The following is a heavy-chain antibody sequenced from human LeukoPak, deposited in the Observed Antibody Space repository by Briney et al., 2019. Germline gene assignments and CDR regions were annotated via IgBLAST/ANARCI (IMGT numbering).Heavy chain of an antibody. V-gene: IGHV3-48*01. Sequence: GGSLRLSCAASGFTFSSYSMNWVRQAPRKGLQWVSYISSSSRTIYYADSVKGRFTISRDNARNSRYLPMNSLRAEGTAVYYCARLSSSWPHLDYWGQGTLVTVSS. CDR1: GFTFSSYS. D-gene: IGHD6-13*01. CDR3: ARLSSSWPHLDY. J-gene: IGHJ4*02. CDR2: ISSSSRTI.